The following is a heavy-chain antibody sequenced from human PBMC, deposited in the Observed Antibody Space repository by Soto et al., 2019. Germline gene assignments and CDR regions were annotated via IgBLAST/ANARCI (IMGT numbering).Heavy chain of an antibody. J-gene: IGHJ4*02. D-gene: IGHD4-17*01. CDR3: THSVLRYFDY. CDR1: GCSLNTSGVG. CDR2: IFWDDDK. Sequence: QVTLKESGPTLVKPTQTLTLTCTFSGCSLNTSGVGVGWIRQPPGKALEWLGLIFWDDDKRYSPSLKSRLTITKYTSTNQVVLTMTNMEPVDTATYYCTHSVLRYFDYWGQGTLVTVSS. V-gene: IGHV2-5*02.